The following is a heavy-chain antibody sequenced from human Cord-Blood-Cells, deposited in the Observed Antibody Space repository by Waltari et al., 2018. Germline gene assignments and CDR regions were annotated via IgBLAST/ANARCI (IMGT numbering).Heavy chain of an antibody. J-gene: IGHJ4*02. Sequence: QVQLQQWGAGLLKPSETLSLTCAVYGGSFSGYYWSWIRQPPGKGLEWLGEINHSGSTNSSRSLKSRVTISVDTSKNQFSLKLSSVTAADTAVYYCASLRGYSGYDYGFDYWGQGTLVTVSS. CDR3: ASLRGYSGYDYGFDY. D-gene: IGHD5-12*01. CDR2: INHSGST. V-gene: IGHV4-34*01. CDR1: GGSFSGYY.